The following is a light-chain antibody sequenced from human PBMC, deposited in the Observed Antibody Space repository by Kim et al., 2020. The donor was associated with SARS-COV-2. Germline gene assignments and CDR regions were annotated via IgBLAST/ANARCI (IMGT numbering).Light chain of an antibody. CDR3: SSYAGSNNFV. V-gene: IGLV2-8*01. CDR1: SSDVVGYNY. CDR2: EVS. J-gene: IGLJ1*01. Sequence: GQSVTISCTGTSSDVVGYNYVSWYQQHPGKAPKLMIYEVSKRPSGVPDRFSGSKSGNTASLTVSGLQAEDEADYYCSSYAGSNNFVFGTGTKVTVL.